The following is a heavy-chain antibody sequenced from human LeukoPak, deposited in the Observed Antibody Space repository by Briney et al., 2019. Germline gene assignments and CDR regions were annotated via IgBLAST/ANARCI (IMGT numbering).Heavy chain of an antibody. J-gene: IGHJ4*02. CDR1: GYTFTSYG. Sequence: GASVKVSCKASGYTFTSYGISWVRQAPGQGLEWMGWINPNSGGTNYAQKFQGRVTMTRDTSISTAYMELSRLRSDDTAVYYCARGNCSGGSCYTLFDYWGQGTLVTVSS. CDR2: INPNSGGT. CDR3: ARGNCSGGSCYTLFDY. V-gene: IGHV1-2*02. D-gene: IGHD2-15*01.